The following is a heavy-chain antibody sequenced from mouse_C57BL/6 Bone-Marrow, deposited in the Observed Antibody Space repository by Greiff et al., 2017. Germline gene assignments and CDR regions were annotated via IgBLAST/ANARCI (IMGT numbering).Heavy chain of an antibody. CDR3: ASRYYDDSYAMDY. J-gene: IGHJ4*01. CDR2: IYPGSGST. V-gene: IGHV1-55*01. D-gene: IGHD2-13*01. CDR1: GYTFTSYW. Sequence: QVQLQQPGAELVKPGASVKMSCKASGYTFTSYWITWVKQRPGQGLEWIGDIYPGSGSTNYNEKFKSKATLTVDTSSSTAYMQLSSLTSEDSAVYYCASRYYDDSYAMDYWGQGTSVTVSS.